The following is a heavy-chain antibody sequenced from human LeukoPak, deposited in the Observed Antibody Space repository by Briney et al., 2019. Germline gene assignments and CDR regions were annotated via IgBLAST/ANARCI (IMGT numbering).Heavy chain of an antibody. D-gene: IGHD3-10*01. Sequence: SETLSLTCTVSGGSISSYYWSWIRQPPGKGLEWIGHIYHSGSTYYNPSLKSRVTISIDRSKNQFSLKLSSVTAADTAVYYCARLWHELWFARDWGQGTLVTVSS. J-gene: IGHJ4*02. CDR1: GGSISSYY. CDR2: IYHSGST. CDR3: ARLWHELWFARD. V-gene: IGHV4-59*12.